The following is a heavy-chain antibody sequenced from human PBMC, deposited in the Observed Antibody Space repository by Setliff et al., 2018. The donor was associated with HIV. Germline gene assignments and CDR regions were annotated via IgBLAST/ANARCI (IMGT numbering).Heavy chain of an antibody. J-gene: IGHJ4*02. Sequence: GGSLRLSCAGSGFSFGDHYVAWIRQSPGKGLEWISYISHSGTYTNYADSVKGRFTISRDNSKNVVYLHMNSLTAEDAAIYYCARRTLGFEAAGALDYWGQGTLVTVSS. CDR1: GFSFGDHY. CDR2: ISHSGTYT. CDR3: ARRTLGFEAAGALDY. V-gene: IGHV3-11*03. D-gene: IGHD2-15*01.